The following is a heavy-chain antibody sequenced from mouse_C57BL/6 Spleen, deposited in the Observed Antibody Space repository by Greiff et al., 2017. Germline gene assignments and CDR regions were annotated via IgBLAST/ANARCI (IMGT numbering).Heavy chain of an antibody. D-gene: IGHD2-1*01. J-gene: IGHJ3*01. CDR3: ARIYYGNLAWFAY. CDR2: INPNYGTT. Sequence: EVQLQQPGPELVKPGASVKISCKASGYSFTDYNMNWVKQSNGKSLGWIGVINPNYGTTSYNQKFKGKATLTVDQSSSTAYMQLNSLTSEDSAVYYCARIYYGNLAWFAYWGQGTLVTVSA. V-gene: IGHV1-39*01. CDR1: GYSFTDYN.